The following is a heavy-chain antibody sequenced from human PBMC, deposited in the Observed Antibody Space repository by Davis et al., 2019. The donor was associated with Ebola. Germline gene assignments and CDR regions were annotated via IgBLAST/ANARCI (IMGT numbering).Heavy chain of an antibody. CDR2: INHSRST. CDR3: ARGPSIRHFDY. Sequence: MPSETLSLTCAVYGGSFSGYYWNWIRQPPGKGLEWIGEINHSRSTNYNPSLKSRVTISVDKSKNQFSLKLSSVTAADTAVYYCARGPSIRHFDYWGQGTLVTVSS. J-gene: IGHJ4*02. V-gene: IGHV4-34*01. CDR1: GGSFSGYY. D-gene: IGHD2/OR15-2a*01.